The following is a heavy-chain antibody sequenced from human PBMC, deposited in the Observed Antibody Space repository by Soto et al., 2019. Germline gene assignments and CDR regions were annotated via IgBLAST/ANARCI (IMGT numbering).Heavy chain of an antibody. V-gene: IGHV3-23*01. CDR1: GFTFSTFV. Sequence: EVQLLESGGGWVQPGGSLRLSCAASGFTFSTFVMTWVRQVPGEGLEWVSSITGSGKSAYYADSVKGRVTISRDNSKNTLYLQTSSLGVDDTAVYHGAVHLGQNYYTMDVWGQGTTVTVSS. CDR3: AVHLGQNYYTMDV. CDR2: ITGSGKSA. J-gene: IGHJ6*02.